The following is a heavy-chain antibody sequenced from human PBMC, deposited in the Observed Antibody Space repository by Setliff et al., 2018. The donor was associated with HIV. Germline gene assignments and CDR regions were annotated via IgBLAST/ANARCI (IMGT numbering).Heavy chain of an antibody. V-gene: IGHV4-34*01. CDR2: VNHSGTT. CDR1: GTSFSDYY. J-gene: IGHJ4*02. D-gene: IGHD6-13*01. CDR3: AGFPLSSSWYFY. Sequence: PSETLSLTCAVYGTSFSDYYWTWIRQPPGKGLEWIGEVNHSGTTNDNTSLKSRVTTSGDTSKNQFSLKLSSVTAADTAVYYCAGFPLSSSWYFYWGQGTLVTVSS.